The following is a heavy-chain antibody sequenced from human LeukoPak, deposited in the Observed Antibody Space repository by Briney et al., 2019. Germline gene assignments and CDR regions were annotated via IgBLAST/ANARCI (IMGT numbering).Heavy chain of an antibody. CDR3: ARGGYYDSSGHDAFDI. J-gene: IGHJ3*02. CDR2: IYTSGST. D-gene: IGHD3-22*01. CDR1: GGSISSYY. Sequence: SETLSLTCTVSGGSISSYYWSWIRQRAGKGLEWIGRIYTSGSTNYNPSLKSRVTMSVDTSKNQFSLKLSSVTAADTAVYYCARGGYYDSSGHDAFDIWGQGTMVTVSS. V-gene: IGHV4-4*07.